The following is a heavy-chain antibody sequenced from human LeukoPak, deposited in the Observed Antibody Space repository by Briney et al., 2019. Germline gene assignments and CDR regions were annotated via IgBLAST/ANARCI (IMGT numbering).Heavy chain of an antibody. V-gene: IGHV3-30*18. CDR2: ISYDGSNK. D-gene: IGHD6-19*01. J-gene: IGHJ3*01. CDR3: AKLGYSSGWYDFQIDAFDF. Sequence: GGSLRLSRAASVFSFSSYGMHWVRQAPGKGLEWVAVISYDGSNKCYGDSVKGRFTISRDNSKNTLYRQMNSLRAEDTAVYYCAKLGYSSGWYDFQIDAFDFWGQGTMVTVSS. CDR1: VFSFSSYG.